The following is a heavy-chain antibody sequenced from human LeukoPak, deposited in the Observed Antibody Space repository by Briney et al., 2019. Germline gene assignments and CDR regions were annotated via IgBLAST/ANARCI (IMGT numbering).Heavy chain of an antibody. CDR2: LYNSGST. Sequence: SETLSLTCTVSRGFNSSYYWSWIRQPPGKGLEWIGYLYNSGSTNYNPPLKSRVTISVDTSKNQFSLRLSSVTAADTAVYYCARHKGSGWSDSFDYWGQGTLVTVSS. V-gene: IGHV4-59*08. J-gene: IGHJ4*02. CDR3: ARHKGSGWSDSFDY. D-gene: IGHD6-19*01. CDR1: RGFNSSYY.